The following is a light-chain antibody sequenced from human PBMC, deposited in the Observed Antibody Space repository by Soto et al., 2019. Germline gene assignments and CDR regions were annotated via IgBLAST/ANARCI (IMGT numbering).Light chain of an antibody. CDR3: QQCNNWPTWT. CDR1: QSFXSY. CDR2: GAS. Sequence: TQSAGTLSVSPGERATLSCRASQSFXSYFAWDEQKPGQAPRLLIXGASTRATGIPARFIGSGSGKEFTLTISSLQSEYFAVYYCQQCNNWPTWTFGQGTKVDIK. J-gene: IGKJ1*01. V-gene: IGKV3-15*01.